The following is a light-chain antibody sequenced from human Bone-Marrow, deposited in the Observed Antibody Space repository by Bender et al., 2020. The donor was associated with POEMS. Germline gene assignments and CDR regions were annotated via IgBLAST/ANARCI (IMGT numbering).Light chain of an antibody. CDR1: SSNTGSGYD. V-gene: IGLV1-40*01. J-gene: IGLJ3*02. Sequence: QSVLTQPPSVSGAPGQRVTISCTGSSSNTGSGYDINWYQHLPGTAPKLLIYGNTNRPSGVPDRFSASKSGTSASLAITRLQVEDEADYYCQSYDRSLSGWVFGGGTKVTVL. CDR2: GNT. CDR3: QSYDRSLSGWV.